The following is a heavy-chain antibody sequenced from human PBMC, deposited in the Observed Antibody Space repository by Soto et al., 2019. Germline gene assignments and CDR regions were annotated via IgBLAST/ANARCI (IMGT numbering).Heavy chain of an antibody. CDR3: SRDRRDCSTARCFSGWFDY. V-gene: IGHV1-2*02. CDR2: INPNSGDT. CDR1: GYTFTGFF. J-gene: IGHJ5*01. D-gene: IGHD2-2*01. Sequence: QVQLAQSGAEVKKPGASVKVSCKASGYTFTGFFIHWVRQAPGQGLEWMGWINPNSGDTNYAQSFEGRVTRTSDTSITAPYMELSSLRADDTAIYYCSRDRRDCSTARCFSGWFDYCGQGTLVTVSS.